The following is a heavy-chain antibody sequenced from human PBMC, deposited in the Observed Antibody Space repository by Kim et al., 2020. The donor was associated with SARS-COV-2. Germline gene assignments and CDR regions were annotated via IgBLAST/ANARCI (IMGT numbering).Heavy chain of an antibody. CDR2: ST. V-gene: IGHV4-34*01. CDR3: ARGDSSGFDY. D-gene: IGHD6-19*01. J-gene: IGHJ4*02. Sequence: STNYHPSLKSRVTISVDTSKNQFSLKLSSVTAADTAVYYCARGDSSGFDYWGQGTLVTVSS.